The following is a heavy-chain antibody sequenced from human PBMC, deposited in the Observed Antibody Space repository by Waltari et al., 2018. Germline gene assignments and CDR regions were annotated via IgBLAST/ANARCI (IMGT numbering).Heavy chain of an antibody. CDR1: GGSFSGYY. Sequence: QVQLQQWGAGLLKPSETLSLTCAVYGGSFSGYYWSWIRQPPGKGLEWIGEVNHSGSANYNPSLRGRVTVSIDTQFSLRLSSVTAADTSIYYCARGRLRSGYAIATLTPFDYWGQGILVTVSS. D-gene: IGHD3-3*01. J-gene: IGHJ4*02. V-gene: IGHV4-34*01. CDR3: ARGRLRSGYAIATLTPFDY. CDR2: VNHSGSA.